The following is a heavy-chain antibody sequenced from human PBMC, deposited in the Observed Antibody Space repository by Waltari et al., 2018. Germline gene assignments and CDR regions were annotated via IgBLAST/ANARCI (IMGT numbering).Heavy chain of an antibody. CDR3: ARGPIWEGATPIGWFDP. Sequence: QVQLQQWGAGLLKPSETLSLTCAVYGGSFSGYYWSWIRQPPGKGLEWIGEINHSGSTNYNPALKSRVTISVDTSKNQFSLKLSSVTAADTAVYYCARGPIWEGATPIGWFDPWGQGTLVTISS. D-gene: IGHD1-26*01. CDR2: INHSGST. CDR1: GGSFSGYY. J-gene: IGHJ5*02. V-gene: IGHV4-34*01.